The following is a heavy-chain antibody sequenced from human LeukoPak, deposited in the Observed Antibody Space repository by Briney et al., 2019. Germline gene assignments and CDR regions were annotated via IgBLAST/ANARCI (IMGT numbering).Heavy chain of an antibody. CDR1: GFTFSDYY. Sequence: GGSLRLSCAASGFTFSDYYMSWVRQAPGKGLEWVANIKQDGSEKYYVDSVKGRFTISRDNAKNSLYLQMNSLRAEDTAVYYCARVRPSIPYGPFDYWGQGTLVTVSS. V-gene: IGHV3-7*03. CDR3: ARVRPSIPYGPFDY. J-gene: IGHJ4*02. CDR2: IKQDGSEK. D-gene: IGHD3-10*01.